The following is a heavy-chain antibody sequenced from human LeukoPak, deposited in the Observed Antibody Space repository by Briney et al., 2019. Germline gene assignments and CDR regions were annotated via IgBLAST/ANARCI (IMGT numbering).Heavy chain of an antibody. CDR2: IYTSGST. Sequence: SETLSLTCTVSGGSISSYYWSWIRQPAGKGLEWIGRIYTSGSTYYNPSLKSRVTMSVDTSKTQFSLKLSSVTAADTAVYYCARLSPNFYGSGSYRPWGQGTLVTVSS. CDR3: ARLSPNFYGSGSYRP. CDR1: GGSISSYY. V-gene: IGHV4-4*07. J-gene: IGHJ5*02. D-gene: IGHD3-10*01.